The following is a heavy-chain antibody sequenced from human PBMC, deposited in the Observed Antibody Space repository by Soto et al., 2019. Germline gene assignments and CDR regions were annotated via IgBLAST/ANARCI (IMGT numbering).Heavy chain of an antibody. J-gene: IGHJ4*02. CDR1: GYTFTSCF. CDR3: AREFLSSWDY. Sequence: QVQLVQSGAEVKKPGASVKISCKASGYTFTSCFIHWVRQAPGQGVEWMGIINPSGGGTGYAQQFKGRVTMTRDTSTSTVYMDLSSLTSDDTAAYYCAREFLSSWDYWGQGTLVTVSS. CDR2: INPSGGGT. D-gene: IGHD3-10*01. V-gene: IGHV1-46*01.